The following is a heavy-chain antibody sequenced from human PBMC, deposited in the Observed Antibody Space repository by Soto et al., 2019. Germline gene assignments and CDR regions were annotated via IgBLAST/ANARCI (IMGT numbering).Heavy chain of an antibody. Sequence: QVQLQESGPGLLKPSHTLSLTCTVSGDSIARGAYYWTWIRQHPGQGLEWLGYIYYRGNTYYNPSLESRVSISLDTSKNQFSLKLTSVTAADTAVYYWARSGYGSTDFDHWGQGTRVTVYS. CDR1: GDSIARGAYY. D-gene: IGHD6-13*01. V-gene: IGHV4-31*03. CDR3: ARSGYGSTDFDH. CDR2: IYYRGNT. J-gene: IGHJ4*02.